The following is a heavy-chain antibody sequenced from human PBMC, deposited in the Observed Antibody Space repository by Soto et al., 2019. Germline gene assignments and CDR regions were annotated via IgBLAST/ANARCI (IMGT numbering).Heavy chain of an antibody. J-gene: IGHJ4*02. Sequence: SETLSLTCTVSGGSISSSSYYWGWIRQPPGKGLEWIGSIYYSGSTYYNPSLKSRVTISVDTSKNQFSLKLSSVTAADTAVYYCASSYGSGSYHLVGFDYWGQGTLVTVSS. CDR3: ASSYGSGSYHLVGFDY. V-gene: IGHV4-39*01. CDR2: IYYSGST. CDR1: GGSISSSSYY. D-gene: IGHD3-10*01.